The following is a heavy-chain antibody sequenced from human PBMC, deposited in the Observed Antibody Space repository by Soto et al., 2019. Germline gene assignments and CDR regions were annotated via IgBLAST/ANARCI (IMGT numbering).Heavy chain of an antibody. CDR1: GGSMRNYF. CDR3: AAGEASSRNLAPYYLDF. J-gene: IGHJ4*02. Sequence: ETLSLTCTVSGGSMRNYFWTWIRQPPGEGLEWIGYIHYSGTTSFFPSYNPSLRSRVTISEDTSKNQFSLKLLSVTTADTAVYFCAAGEASSRNLAPYYLDFWGQGTLVTVSS. V-gene: IGHV4-59*01. CDR2: IHYSGTT. D-gene: IGHD6-13*01.